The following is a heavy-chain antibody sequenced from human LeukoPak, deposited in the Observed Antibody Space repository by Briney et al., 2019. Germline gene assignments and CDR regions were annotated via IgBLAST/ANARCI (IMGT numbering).Heavy chain of an antibody. J-gene: IGHJ1*01. Sequence: GGSLRLSCAASGFTFSNYAMVWVRQAPGKGLEWVSAISRGTTYYADSVKGRFTISRDNSKNTLYLQMNSLRAEDTAVYYCAKDSTMIVVVITYAEYFQHWGQGTLVTVSS. CDR1: GFTFSNYA. CDR2: ISRGTT. CDR3: AKDSTMIVVVITYAEYFQH. V-gene: IGHV3-23*01. D-gene: IGHD3-22*01.